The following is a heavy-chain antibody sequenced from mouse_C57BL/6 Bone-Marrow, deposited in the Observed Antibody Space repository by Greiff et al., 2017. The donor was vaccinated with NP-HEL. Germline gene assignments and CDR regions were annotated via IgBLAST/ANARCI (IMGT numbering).Heavy chain of an antibody. CDR3: AAFDY. J-gene: IGHJ2*01. CDR2: INPGSGGT. Sequence: VQLQQPGAELVRPGASVKVSCKASGYAFTNYWIEWVKQRPGQGLEWIGEINPGSGGTNYNEKFKGKATLTADKSSSTAYMQLSSLTSEDSAVYFCAAFDYWGQGTTLTVSP. V-gene: IGHV1-54*01. CDR1: GYAFTNYW.